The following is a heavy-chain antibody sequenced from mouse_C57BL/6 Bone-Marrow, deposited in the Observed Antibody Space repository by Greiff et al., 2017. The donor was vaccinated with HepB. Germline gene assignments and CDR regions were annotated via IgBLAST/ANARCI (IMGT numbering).Heavy chain of an antibody. CDR2: ISYDGSN. CDR3: ATPPYYYGSSYLYWYFDV. J-gene: IGHJ1*03. D-gene: IGHD1-1*01. V-gene: IGHV3-6*01. CDR1: GYSITSGYY. Sequence: EVKLMESGPGLVKPSQSLSLTCSVTGYSITSGYYWNWIRQFPGNKLEWMGYISYDGSNNYNPSLKNRISITRDTSKNQFFLKLNSVTTEDTATYYCATPPYYYGSSYLYWYFDVWGTGTTVTVSS.